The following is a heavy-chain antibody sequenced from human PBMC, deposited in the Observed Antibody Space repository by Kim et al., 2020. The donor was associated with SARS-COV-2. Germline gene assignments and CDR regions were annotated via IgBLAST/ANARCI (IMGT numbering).Heavy chain of an antibody. CDR3: AKVWRSVHPWVPSYYFDY. CDR1: GFTFSSYA. V-gene: IGHV3-23*01. D-gene: IGHD3-10*01. J-gene: IGHJ4*02. Sequence: GGSLRLSCAASGFTFSSYAMSWVRQAPGKGLEWVSAISGSGGSTYYADSVKGRFTISRDNSKNTLYLQMNSLRAEDTAVYYCAKVWRSVHPWVPSYYFDYWGQGTLVTVSS. CDR2: ISGSGGST.